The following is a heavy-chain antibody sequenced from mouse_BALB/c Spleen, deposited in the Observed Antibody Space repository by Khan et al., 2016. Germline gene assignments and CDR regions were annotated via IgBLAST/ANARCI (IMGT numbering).Heavy chain of an antibody. CDR3: ATDDQDIYAWFAS. CDR1: GFSLTNSG. V-gene: IGHV2-9*02. J-gene: IGHJ3*01. Sequence: QVQLKQSGPGLVAPSQSLSITCTVSGFSLTNSGVHWVRQPPRKGLDWLGVIWAGGSTDYNSALMSRLSLTRDTTQTQGILKRNSRQTDDTAMYYCATDDQDIYAWFASWGQGTLVTVSA. CDR2: IWAGGST. D-gene: IGHD1-1*01.